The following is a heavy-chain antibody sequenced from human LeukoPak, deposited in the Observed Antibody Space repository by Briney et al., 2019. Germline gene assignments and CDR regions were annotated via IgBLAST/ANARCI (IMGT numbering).Heavy chain of an antibody. V-gene: IGHV1-18*01. D-gene: IGHD6-13*01. CDR2: ISAYNGNT. Sequence: ASVKVSCKASGYTFTSYGISWVRQAPGQGLEWMGWISAYNGNTIYAQKFQGRVTMTEDTSTDTAYMELSSLRSEDTAVYYCATDRMQLGRFDYWGQGTLVTVSS. CDR1: GYTFTSYG. J-gene: IGHJ4*02. CDR3: ATDRMQLGRFDY.